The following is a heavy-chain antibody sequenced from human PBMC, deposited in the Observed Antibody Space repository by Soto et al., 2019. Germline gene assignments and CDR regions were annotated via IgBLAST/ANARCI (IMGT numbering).Heavy chain of an antibody. V-gene: IGHV1-69*01. D-gene: IGHD4-17*01. J-gene: IGHJ4*02. CDR3: ARDRSLYGEYAIFDI. Sequence: DLEQSGGEVKKPGSSVKVSCTAFGGTFNTYGISWVRQAPRQGLEWMGRIIPVFGRPNYAQRFQGRVTITADDSTSTVYMELSSLTSGDTALYYCARDRSLYGEYAIFDIWCQGALVTVSS. CDR1: GGTFNTYG. CDR2: IIPVFGRP.